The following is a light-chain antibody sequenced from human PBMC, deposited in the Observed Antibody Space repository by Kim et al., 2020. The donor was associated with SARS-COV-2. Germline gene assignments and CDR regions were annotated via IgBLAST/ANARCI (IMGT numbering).Light chain of an antibody. V-gene: IGKV1-5*01. CDR3: QQYHTYLGT. J-gene: IGKJ1*01. CDR1: QSISTW. Sequence: ASVGDRVTITCRASQSISTWLAWYQQKPGKAPKLLIYDASSLQGGVPSRFSGSGSGTDFTLTISSLQPDDFATYYCQQYHTYLGTFGQGTKVEIK. CDR2: DAS.